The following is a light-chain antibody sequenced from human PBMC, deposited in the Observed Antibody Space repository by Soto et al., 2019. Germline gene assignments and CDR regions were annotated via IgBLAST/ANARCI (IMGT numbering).Light chain of an antibody. Sequence: DIQMTQSPSTLSVSVGDRVTITCRAIQNISTWLAWYQQKPGKAPKVLIYDASSLESGVPSRFSGSGSGTEFTLTSSSLQPDDFATYYCQQHNGYFGQGTKLEIK. CDR3: QQHNGY. CDR2: DAS. CDR1: QNISTW. J-gene: IGKJ2*01. V-gene: IGKV1-5*01.